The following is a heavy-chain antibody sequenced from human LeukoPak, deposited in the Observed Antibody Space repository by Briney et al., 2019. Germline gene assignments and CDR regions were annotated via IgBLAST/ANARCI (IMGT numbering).Heavy chain of an antibody. J-gene: IGHJ5*02. D-gene: IGHD3-22*01. V-gene: IGHV4-39*07. CDR2: IYYSGST. CDR3: VRDKYYYDSSGYYKFDP. Sequence: SETLSLTCTVSGGSISSSLYYWGWIRQPPGKGLEWIGTIYYSGSTYYNPSLKGRVTISVDTSKNQFSLKLSSVTAADTAVYYCVRDKYYYDSSGYYKFDPWGQGTLVTVSS. CDR1: GGSISSSLYY.